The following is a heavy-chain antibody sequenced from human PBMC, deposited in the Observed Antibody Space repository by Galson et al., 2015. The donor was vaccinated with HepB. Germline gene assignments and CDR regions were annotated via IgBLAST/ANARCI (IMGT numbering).Heavy chain of an antibody. D-gene: IGHD3-22*01. Sequence: SPRLSCAASGFTFSSYAMHWVRQAPGKGLEWVAVISYDGSNKYYADSVKGRFTISRDNSKNTLYLQMNSLRAEDTAVYYCARGFRVVVVVDAFDIWGQGTMVTVSS. CDR2: ISYDGSNK. CDR3: ARGFRVVVVVDAFDI. J-gene: IGHJ3*02. CDR1: GFTFSSYA. V-gene: IGHV3-30-3*01.